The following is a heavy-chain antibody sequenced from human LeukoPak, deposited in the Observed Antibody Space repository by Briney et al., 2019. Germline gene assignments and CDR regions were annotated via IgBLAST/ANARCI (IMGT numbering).Heavy chain of an antibody. CDR2: MNPNSGNT. Sequence: ASVKVSCKASGYTFTSYDINWVRQATGQGLEWKGWMNPNSGNTGYAQKFQGRVTMTRNTSISTAYMELSSLRSEDTAVYYCARALSMVRGRDWFDPWGQGTLVTVSS. J-gene: IGHJ5*02. D-gene: IGHD3-10*01. V-gene: IGHV1-8*01. CDR3: ARALSMVRGRDWFDP. CDR1: GYTFTSYD.